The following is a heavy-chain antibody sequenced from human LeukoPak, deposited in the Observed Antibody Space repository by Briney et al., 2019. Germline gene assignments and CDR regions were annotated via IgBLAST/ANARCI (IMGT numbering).Heavy chain of an antibody. J-gene: IGHJ4*02. Sequence: GSSVKVSCKASGYTFTGYYMHWVRQAPGQGLDWVGWINPNSGGTNYAQKFQGRVTMTRDTSISTAYMELSRLRSDDTAMYYCASPLGYSGYDYDFDYWGQGTLVTVSS. CDR2: INPNSGGT. V-gene: IGHV1-2*02. CDR3: ASPLGYSGYDYDFDY. D-gene: IGHD5-12*01. CDR1: GYTFTGYY.